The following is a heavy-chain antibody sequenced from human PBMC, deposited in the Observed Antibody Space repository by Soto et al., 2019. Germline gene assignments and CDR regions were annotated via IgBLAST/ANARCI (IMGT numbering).Heavy chain of an antibody. D-gene: IGHD5-12*01. CDR2: FKCRADGGTK. Sequence: GGSLRLSCAASGFTFSHAWMSWVRQAQGKGVEWVGRFKCRADGGTKDYGAPVRGRFTISRDDSQNMLYLQMNSLKTEDTAVYNRTVVKRWDQHSTCGYRFDPWGPGTLGAVSS. CDR3: TVVKRWDQHSTCGYRFDP. CDR1: GFTFSHAW. J-gene: IGHJ5*02. V-gene: IGHV3-15*01.